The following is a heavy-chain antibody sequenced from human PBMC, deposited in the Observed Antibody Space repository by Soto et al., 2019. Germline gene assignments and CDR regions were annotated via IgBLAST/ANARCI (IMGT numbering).Heavy chain of an antibody. CDR3: ASIAARPRGSLAFDI. V-gene: IGHV3-33*01. J-gene: IGHJ3*02. D-gene: IGHD6-6*01. CDR2: IWYDGSNK. Sequence: GGSLRLSCAASGFTFSSYGMHWVRQAPGKGLEWVAVIWYDGSNKYYADSVKGRFTISRDNSKNTLYLQMNSLRAEDTAVYYCASIAARPRGSLAFDIWGQGTLVTVSS. CDR1: GFTFSSYG.